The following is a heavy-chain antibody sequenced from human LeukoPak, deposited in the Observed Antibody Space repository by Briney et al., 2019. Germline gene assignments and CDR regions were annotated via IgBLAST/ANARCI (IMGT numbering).Heavy chain of an antibody. CDR3: ARDRFYVGATRTFDY. CDR1: GFTFSSYA. J-gene: IGHJ4*02. CDR2: ISYDGSNK. D-gene: IGHD1-26*01. Sequence: GGSLRLSCAASGFTFSSYAMHWVRQAPGKGLEWVAVISYDGSNKYYADSVKGRFTISRDNSKNTLYLQMNSLRAEDTAVYYCARDRFYVGATRTFDYWGQGTLVTVSS. V-gene: IGHV3-30-3*01.